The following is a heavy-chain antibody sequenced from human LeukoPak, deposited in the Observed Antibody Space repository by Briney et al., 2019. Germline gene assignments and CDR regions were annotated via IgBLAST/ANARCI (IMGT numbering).Heavy chain of an antibody. V-gene: IGHV3-11*01. CDR3: ARDYRVRFSGGYYYDTNGYPADS. CDR1: GFTFSDYY. Sequence: PGGSLRLSCEVSGFTFSDYYMSWIRQAPGTGLEWISYISGSGSRIYYADSVRGRFTISRDNAKNLLYLQMNSLRAEDTAFYYCARDYRVRFSGGYYYDTNGYPADSWGQGTLVTVSS. CDR2: ISGSGSRI. D-gene: IGHD3-22*01. J-gene: IGHJ5*01.